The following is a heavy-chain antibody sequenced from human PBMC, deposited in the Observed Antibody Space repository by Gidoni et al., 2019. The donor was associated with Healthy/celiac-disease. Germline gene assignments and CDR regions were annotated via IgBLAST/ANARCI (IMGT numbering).Heavy chain of an antibody. CDR1: GFTFDDYG. D-gene: IGHD6-19*01. Sequence: EVQLVESGGGVVRPGGSLRLSCAASGFTFDDYGMSWVRQAPGKGRELVSGINGNGGSKGYADAVKGRFTISRDNAKNSLYLQMNSLRAEDTALYHCARDRECIAVAGTPFDYWGQGTLVTVSS. J-gene: IGHJ4*02. CDR3: ARDRECIAVAGTPFDY. CDR2: INGNGGSK. V-gene: IGHV3-20*01.